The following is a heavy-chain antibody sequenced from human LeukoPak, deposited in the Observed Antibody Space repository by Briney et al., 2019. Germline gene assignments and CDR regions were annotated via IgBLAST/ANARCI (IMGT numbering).Heavy chain of an antibody. CDR1: DFSLSTPGMG. D-gene: IGHD3-9*01. CDR3: AHLVVTIDWRSYFDY. V-gene: IGHV2-5*01. J-gene: IGHJ4*02. Sequence: SGPTLVKPTQTLTLTCTFSDFSLSTPGMGVGWIRQPPGKAPEWLVMIYYNDDKRYSPSLRSRLTITEDTSKNQVVLTMTNVDVVDTATYYCAHLVVTIDWRSYFDYWGQGILVTVSS. CDR2: IYYNDDK.